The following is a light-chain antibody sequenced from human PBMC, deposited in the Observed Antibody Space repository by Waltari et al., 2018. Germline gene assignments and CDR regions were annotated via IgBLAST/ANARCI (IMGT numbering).Light chain of an antibody. J-gene: IGLJ7*01. CDR1: HSNIGNNY. CDR3: GTWDSSLSGAV. CDR2: EDG. V-gene: IGLV1-51*02. Sequence: QSVLTQPPSVSAAPGQRVTISCSGGHSNIGNNYVSWYRQFPGTAPELRIYEDGERPSGVPGRFSGSKSGTSATLDITGLQAGDEADYYCGTWDSSLSGAVFGGGTHLTVL.